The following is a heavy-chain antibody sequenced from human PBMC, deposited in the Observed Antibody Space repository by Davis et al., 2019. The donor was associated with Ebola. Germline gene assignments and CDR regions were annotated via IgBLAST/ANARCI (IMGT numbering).Heavy chain of an antibody. D-gene: IGHD5-18*01. CDR2: TYYTSKWFN. CDR1: GDSVYGKNGA. V-gene: IGHV6-1*01. CDR3: ARGWLRAGIDV. J-gene: IGHJ6*04. Sequence: HSQTLSLTCAISGDSVYGKNGAWNWIRQSPSRGLEWLGRTYYTSKWFNDYAVSVKSRITINPDTSKNQFSLQLNSVTPEDTALYYCARGWLRAGIDVWGEGTTVTVSS.